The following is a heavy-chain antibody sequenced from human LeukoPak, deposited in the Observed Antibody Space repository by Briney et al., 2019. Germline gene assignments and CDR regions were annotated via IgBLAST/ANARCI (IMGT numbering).Heavy chain of an antibody. D-gene: IGHD3-22*01. CDR3: ARQITMIVPQGWFDP. Sequence: SETLSLTCTVSGGSISSSSYYWGWIRQPPGKGLEWVGSIYYSGSTYYNPSLKSRVTISVDTSKNQFSLKLSSVTAADTAVYYCARQITMIVPQGWFDPWGQGTLDTVSS. J-gene: IGHJ5*02. CDR2: IYYSGST. CDR1: GGSISSSSYY. V-gene: IGHV4-39*01.